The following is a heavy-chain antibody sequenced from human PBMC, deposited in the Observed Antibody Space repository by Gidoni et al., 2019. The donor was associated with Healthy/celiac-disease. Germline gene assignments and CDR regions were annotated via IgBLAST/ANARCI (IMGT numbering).Heavy chain of an antibody. V-gene: IGHV3-9*01. J-gene: IGHJ4*02. CDR1: GFTFDDYA. CDR2: ISWNSGSI. Sequence: EVQLVESGGGLVQPGRSLRLSCAASGFTFDDYAMHWVRQAPGKGLEWVSGISWNSGSIGYADSVKGRFTISRDNAKNSLYLQMNSLRAEDTALYYCAKDASYQPALSVVDYWGQGTLVTVSS. CDR3: AKDASYQPALSVVDY. D-gene: IGHD2-2*01.